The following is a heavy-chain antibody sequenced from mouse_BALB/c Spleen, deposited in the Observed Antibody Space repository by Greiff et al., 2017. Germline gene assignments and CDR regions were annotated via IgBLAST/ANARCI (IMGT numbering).Heavy chain of an antibody. CDR3: AKCVNGAMDD. Sequence: EVQLVESGAGLVQPGGSRKLSCAASGFTFSSFGMHWVRQAPEKGLEWVAYISSGSSTNYYADTVKGRFTISRDTPKNTLFLQMTSLRSEDTAMYYCAKCVNGAMDDWGKGTTLTVSS. V-gene: IGHV5-17*02. J-gene: IGHJ4*01. CDR2: ISSGSSTN. CDR1: GFTFSSFG.